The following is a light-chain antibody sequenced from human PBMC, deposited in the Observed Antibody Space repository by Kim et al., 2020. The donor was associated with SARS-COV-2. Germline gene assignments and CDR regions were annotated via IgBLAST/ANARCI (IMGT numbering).Light chain of an antibody. CDR3: SSYTSSTTRV. CDR2: DVT. CDR1: SRDVGAYNY. Sequence: GQSIPIPCPGPSRDVGAYNYVSWYQQHPGKAPKLIIYDVTYRPSGVSDRFSGSKAGNTASLTIFGLQAEDEADYYCSSYTSSTTRVFGGGTQLTVL. V-gene: IGLV2-14*03. J-gene: IGLJ2*01.